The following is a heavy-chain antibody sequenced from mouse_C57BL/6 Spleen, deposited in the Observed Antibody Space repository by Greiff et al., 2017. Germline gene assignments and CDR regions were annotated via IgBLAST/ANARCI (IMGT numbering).Heavy chain of an antibody. CDR1: GYTFTSYW. D-gene: IGHD1-1*01. V-gene: IGHV1-55*01. CDR2: IYPGSGST. Sequence: QVQLQQPGAELVKPGASVKMSCKASGYTFTSYWITWVKQRPGQGLEWIGDIYPGSGSTNYNEKFKSKATLTVDTSSSSAYMQLSSLTSEDSAVYYWARGGLRDYAMDYWGQGTSVTVSS. J-gene: IGHJ4*01. CDR3: ARGGLRDYAMDY.